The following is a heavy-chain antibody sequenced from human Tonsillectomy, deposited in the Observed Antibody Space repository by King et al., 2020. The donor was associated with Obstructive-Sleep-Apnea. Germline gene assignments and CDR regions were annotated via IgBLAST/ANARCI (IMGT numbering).Heavy chain of an antibody. CDR3: ASGIAAAGRRVNWFDP. CDR2: IFYSGTT. CDR1: GGSISIVGYY. Sequence: QLQESGPGLVKPSQTLSLACAVSGGSISIVGYYWCWIRAPPGKGLEWIWDIFYSGTTYYNPSLRSRFSMSLDTSKNLFSLHLSSVTAADTAVYYCASGIAAAGRRVNWFDPWGQGTLVTVSS. V-gene: IGHV4-30-4*07. D-gene: IGHD6-13*01. J-gene: IGHJ5*02.